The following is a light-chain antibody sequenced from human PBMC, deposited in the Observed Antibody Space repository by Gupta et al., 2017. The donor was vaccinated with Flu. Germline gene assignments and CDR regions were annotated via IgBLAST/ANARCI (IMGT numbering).Light chain of an antibody. Sequence: QSALTQPASLSWSPGQSITISCTGTSSDVDGYNYVSWYQQHPGKAPKLMIYEVSNRPSGVSNRVSGSKSGNTASLTISGLQAEDEADYYCSSYTSSSNVVFGGGTKLTVL. CDR2: EVS. CDR1: SSDVDGYNY. CDR3: SSYTSSSNVV. V-gene: IGLV2-14*01. J-gene: IGLJ2*01.